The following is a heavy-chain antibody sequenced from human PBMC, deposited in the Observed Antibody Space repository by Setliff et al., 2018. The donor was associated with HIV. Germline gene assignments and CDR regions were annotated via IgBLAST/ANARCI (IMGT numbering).Heavy chain of an antibody. V-gene: IGHV1-46*01. CDR1: GYTFTSYY. D-gene: IGHD4-4*01. CDR3: ARDQRLDTVTDGGSFDI. Sequence: ASVKVSCKASGYTFTSYYMHWVRQAPGQGLEWMGIINLCGGSTSYAQKFQGRVTMTRDTSTSTVYMELSSLRSEDTAVYYCARDQRLDTVTDGGSFDIWGQGTMVTVSS. J-gene: IGHJ3*02. CDR2: INLCGGST.